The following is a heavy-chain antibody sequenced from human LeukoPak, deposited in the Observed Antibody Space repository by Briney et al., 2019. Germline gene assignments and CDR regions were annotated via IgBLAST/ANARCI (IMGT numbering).Heavy chain of an antibody. J-gene: IGHJ4*02. Sequence: KLQGRVTITRDTSASTAYMELSSLRSEDTAVYYCARPIAAAGRGLDYWGQGTLVTVSS. D-gene: IGHD6-13*01. CDR3: ARPIAAAGRGLDY. V-gene: IGHV1-3*01.